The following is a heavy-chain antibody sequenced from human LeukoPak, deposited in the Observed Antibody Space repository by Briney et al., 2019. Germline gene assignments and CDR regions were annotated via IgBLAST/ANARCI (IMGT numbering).Heavy chain of an antibody. CDR1: GGSISSYY. CDR3: ARDDYSNYGNWFDP. CDR2: IYTSGST. D-gene: IGHD4-11*01. J-gene: IGHJ5*02. Sequence: PSETLSLACTVSGGSISSYYRSWIRQPAGKGLEWIGRIYTSGSTNYNPSLQSRVTMSVDTSKNQFSLKLSSVTAADTAVYYCARDDYSNYGNWFDPWGQGTLVTVSS. V-gene: IGHV4-4*07.